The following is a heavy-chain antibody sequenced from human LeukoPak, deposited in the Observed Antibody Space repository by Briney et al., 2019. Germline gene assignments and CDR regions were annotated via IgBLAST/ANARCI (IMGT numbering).Heavy chain of an antibody. CDR2: IYYSGST. Sequence: PSETLSLTCTVSSGSISSYYWSWLRQPPGKGLEWIGYIYYSGSTNYNPSLKSRVTISVDTSKNQFSLKRSSVTAADTAVYYCARDRGGGAGLFDPWGQGTLVTVSS. CDR3: ARDRGGGAGLFDP. J-gene: IGHJ5*02. D-gene: IGHD3-10*01. CDR1: SGSISSYY. V-gene: IGHV4-59*01.